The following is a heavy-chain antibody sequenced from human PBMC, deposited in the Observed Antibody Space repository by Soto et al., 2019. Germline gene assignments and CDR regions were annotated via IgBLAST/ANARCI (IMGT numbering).Heavy chain of an antibody. D-gene: IGHD3-3*01. CDR3: AKETVEYYFDY. CDR2: ISYDGINK. CDR1: GFTFRIYG. J-gene: IGHJ4*02. Sequence: QVQLVESGGGVVQPGRSLRLSCAASGFTFRIYGMHWVRQAPGKGLEWGAVISYDGINKYYADSVKGRFTISRDNSKNTMYLQMNSLRGEDTAVYYCAKETVEYYFDYWGQGTMVTVSS. V-gene: IGHV3-30*18.